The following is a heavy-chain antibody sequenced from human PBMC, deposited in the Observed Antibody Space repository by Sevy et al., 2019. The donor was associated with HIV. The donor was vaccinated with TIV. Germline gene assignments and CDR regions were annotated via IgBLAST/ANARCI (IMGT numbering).Heavy chain of an antibody. J-gene: IGHJ3*02. V-gene: IGHV4-28*01. Sequence: SETLSLTCAVSGYSISSSNWWGWIRQPPGKGLEWIGYIYYSGRTYHNPSLKSRVSMSVDTSKNQFSLKLSSVTAVDTGRYYLARNRGRSRGRRLGAFGIWGQGAKVTVSS. CDR1: GYSISSSNW. CDR3: ARNRGRSRGRRLGAFGI. CDR2: IYYSGRT. D-gene: IGHD2-2*01.